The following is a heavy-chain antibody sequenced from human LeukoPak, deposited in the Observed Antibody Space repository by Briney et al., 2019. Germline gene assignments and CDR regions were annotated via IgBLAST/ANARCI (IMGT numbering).Heavy chain of an antibody. V-gene: IGHV4-4*07. CDR1: GGSISSYY. Sequence: RPSETLSLTCTVSGGSISSYYWSWIRQPAGKGLEWIGRIYTSGSTNYNPSLKSRVTMSVDTSKNQFSLKLSSVTAADTAVYYCARDPGYCTGGVCYRGFDPWGQGTLVTVSS. J-gene: IGHJ5*02. CDR2: IYTSGST. D-gene: IGHD2-8*02. CDR3: ARDPGYCTGGVCYRGFDP.